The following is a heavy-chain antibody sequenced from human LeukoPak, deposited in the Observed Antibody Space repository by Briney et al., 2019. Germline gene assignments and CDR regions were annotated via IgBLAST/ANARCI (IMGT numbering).Heavy chain of an antibody. J-gene: IGHJ4*02. CDR1: GGTFSSYA. CDR3: AKDIRRYFDWSTGGFDY. Sequence: ASVKVSCKASGGTFSSYAISWVRQAPGQGLEWMGGIIPIFGTANYAQKFQGRVTITADKSTSTAYMELSSLRAEDTALYYCAKDIRRYFDWSTGGFDYWGQGTLVTVSS. V-gene: IGHV1-69*06. CDR2: IIPIFGTA. D-gene: IGHD3-9*01.